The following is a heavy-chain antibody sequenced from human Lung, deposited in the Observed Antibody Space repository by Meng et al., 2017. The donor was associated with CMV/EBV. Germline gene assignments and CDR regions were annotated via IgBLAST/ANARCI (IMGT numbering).Heavy chain of an antibody. CDR3: VRRAQGDY. V-gene: IGHV3-21*01. Sequence: LGLSCEASGFTFSSYNMNWVRQAPGKGLEWVSSIDTSSSYIYYADSVKGRFTISRDNAKNSLYLQMNSLRAEDTALYYCVRRAQGDYWGQGTLVTVSS. J-gene: IGHJ4*02. CDR2: IDTSSSYI. CDR1: GFTFSSYN.